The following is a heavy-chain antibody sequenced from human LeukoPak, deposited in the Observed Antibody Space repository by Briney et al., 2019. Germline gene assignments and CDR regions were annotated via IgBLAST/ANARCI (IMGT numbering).Heavy chain of an antibody. CDR2: ISWNSGSI. Sequence: GGSLRLSCAASGFTFDDYAMHWVRQAPGKGLEWVSGISWNSGSIGYADSVKGRFTISRDNAKNSLYLQMNSLRAEDMAMYYCAKGTDTAMVYYFDYWGHGTLVTVSS. V-gene: IGHV3-9*03. D-gene: IGHD5-18*01. CDR3: AKGTDTAMVYYFDY. J-gene: IGHJ4*01. CDR1: GFTFDDYA.